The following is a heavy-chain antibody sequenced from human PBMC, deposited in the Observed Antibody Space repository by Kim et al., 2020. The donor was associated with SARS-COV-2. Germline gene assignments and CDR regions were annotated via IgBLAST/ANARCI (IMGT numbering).Heavy chain of an antibody. J-gene: IGHJ4*02. D-gene: IGHD3-3*01. Sequence: TPSLQGRVPISADTSKNQFSRKRSSVTAADTAVYYCASGDFWSGYTLDYWGQGTLVTVSS. V-gene: IGHV4-39*01. CDR3: ASGDFWSGYTLDY.